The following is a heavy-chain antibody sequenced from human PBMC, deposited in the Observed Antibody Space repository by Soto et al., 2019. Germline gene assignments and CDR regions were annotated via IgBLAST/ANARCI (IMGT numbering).Heavy chain of an antibody. J-gene: IGHJ5*02. CDR3: ARVPGSLDP. Sequence: QVQLVQSGAEVKKPGASVKVSCKASGYTFTSYDINWVRQATGQGLEWMGWMNTNSGNKGYAQKFQGRGTMNMDTSISTAYMELNSLTSEDTAVYYCARVPGSLDPWGQGTLVTVSS. CDR1: GYTFTSYD. D-gene: IGHD3-10*01. CDR2: MNTNSGNK. V-gene: IGHV1-8*01.